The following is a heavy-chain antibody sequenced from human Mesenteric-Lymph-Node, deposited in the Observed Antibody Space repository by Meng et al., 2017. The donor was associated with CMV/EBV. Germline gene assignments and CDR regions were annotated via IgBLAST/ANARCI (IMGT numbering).Heavy chain of an antibody. CDR1: GFTFSSYS. CDR3: ARDPPVGYQRWLQRNAFDI. D-gene: IGHD5-24*01. CDR2: ISSSSSYI. V-gene: IGHV3-21*01. J-gene: IGHJ3*02. Sequence: GGSLRLSCAASGFTFSSYSMNWVRQAPGEGLEWVSSISSSSSYIYYADSVKGRFTISRDNAKNSLYLQMNSLRAEDTAVYYCARDPPVGYQRWLQRNAFDIWGQGTMVTVSS.